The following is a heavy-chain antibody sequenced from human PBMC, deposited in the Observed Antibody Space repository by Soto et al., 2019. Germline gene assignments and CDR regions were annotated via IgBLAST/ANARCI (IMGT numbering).Heavy chain of an antibody. CDR2: IYPGDSDS. V-gene: IGHV5-51*01. J-gene: IGHJ6*02. Sequence: PGESLKISCKGSGYSFGNYWIGWVRQMPGKGLEWMAIIYPGDSDSRYRPSLQGQVTISADQSISTAYLQWSSLKASDTAIYYCARYTSRDYYYGMDVWGQGTTVTVSS. D-gene: IGHD2-2*02. CDR1: GYSFGNYW. CDR3: ARYTSRDYYYGMDV.